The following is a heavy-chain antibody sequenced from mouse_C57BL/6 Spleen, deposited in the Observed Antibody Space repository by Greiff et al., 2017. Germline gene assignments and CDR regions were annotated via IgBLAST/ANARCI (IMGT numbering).Heavy chain of an antibody. Sequence: VQLQQSGPELVKPGASVKISCKASGYSFTSYYIHWVKQRPGQGLEWIGWIYPGSGNTKYNEKFKGKATLTADTSSSTAYMQLSSLTSEDSAVYYCARAPQATSFDYWGQGTTLTVSS. CDR1: GYSFTSYY. CDR3: ARAPQATSFDY. V-gene: IGHV1-66*01. J-gene: IGHJ2*01. CDR2: IYPGSGNT. D-gene: IGHD3-2*02.